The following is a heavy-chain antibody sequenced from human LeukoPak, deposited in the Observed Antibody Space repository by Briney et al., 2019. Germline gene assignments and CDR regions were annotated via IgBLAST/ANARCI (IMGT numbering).Heavy chain of an antibody. D-gene: IGHD1-26*01. V-gene: IGHV3-74*01. CDR3: AKSDSRGGYSGAFDY. J-gene: IGHJ4*02. CDR1: GNYW. Sequence: PGGSLRLSCAASGNYWMHWVRQAPGKGLVWVSHINSDGSWTSYADSVKGRFTVSRDNSKTSVYLQMDRLRVDDTAVYYCAKSDSRGGYSGAFDYWGQGTLVTVSS. CDR2: INSDGSWT.